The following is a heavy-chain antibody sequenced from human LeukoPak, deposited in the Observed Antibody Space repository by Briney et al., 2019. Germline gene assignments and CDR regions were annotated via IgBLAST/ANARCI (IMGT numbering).Heavy chain of an antibody. CDR3: AKDGGLTGDPYYFDY. CDR1: GFTFSSYA. V-gene: IGHV3-30-3*01. CDR2: ISYDGSNK. J-gene: IGHJ4*02. D-gene: IGHD7-27*01. Sequence: PGRSLRLSCAASGFTFSSYAMHWVRQAPGKGLEWVAVISYDGSNKYYADSVKGRFTISRDNSKNTLYLQMNSLRAEDTAVYYCAKDGGLTGDPYYFDYWGQGTLVTVSS.